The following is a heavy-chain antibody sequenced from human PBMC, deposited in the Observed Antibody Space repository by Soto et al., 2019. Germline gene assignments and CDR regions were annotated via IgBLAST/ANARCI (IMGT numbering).Heavy chain of an antibody. V-gene: IGHV4-39*01. CDR1: NGSIRSSSYY. J-gene: IGHJ3*02. CDR2: IYYSGST. D-gene: IGHD3-10*01. Sequence: SETQSLTYTLSNGSIRSSSYYLCRIRHPPGNFREWIGSIYYSGSTYYNPSLKSRVTISVDTSKNQFSLKLSSVTAADTAAYYCARLFNSYRGNSWGLLGAFDIWGQGTMVTVSS. CDR3: ARLFNSYRGNSWGLLGAFDI.